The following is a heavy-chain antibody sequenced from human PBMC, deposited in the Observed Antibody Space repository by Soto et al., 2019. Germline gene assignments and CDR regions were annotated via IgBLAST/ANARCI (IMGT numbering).Heavy chain of an antibody. CDR2: IYYSGST. CDR3: ARTPRYSSSWYANYYYYMDV. Sequence: PSETLSLTCTVSGGSISSYYWSWIRQPPGKGLEWIGYIYYSGSTNYNPSLKSRVTISVDTSKNQFSLKLSSVTAADTAVYYCARTPRYSSSWYANYYYYMDVWGKGTTVTVSS. J-gene: IGHJ6*03. CDR1: GGSISSYY. D-gene: IGHD6-13*01. V-gene: IGHV4-59*08.